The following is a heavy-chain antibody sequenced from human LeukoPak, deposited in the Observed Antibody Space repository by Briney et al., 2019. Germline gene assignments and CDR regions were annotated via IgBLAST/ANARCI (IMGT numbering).Heavy chain of an antibody. CDR2: ISAYNGNT. D-gene: IGHD2-2*01. J-gene: IGHJ4*02. CDR3: ARALGQLDYIGDY. V-gene: IGHV1-18*04. CDR1: GYTFTGFY. Sequence: GASVKVSCKASGYTFTGFYMHWVRQAPGQGLEWMGWISAYNGNTNYAQKLQGRVTMTTDTSTSTAYMELRSLRSDDTAVYYCARALGQLDYIGDYWGQGTLVTVSS.